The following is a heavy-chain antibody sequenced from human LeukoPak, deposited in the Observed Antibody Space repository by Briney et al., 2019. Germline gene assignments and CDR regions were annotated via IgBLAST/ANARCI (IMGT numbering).Heavy chain of an antibody. CDR1: GFTFSSYA. Sequence: PGGSLRLSCAASGFTFSSYAMSWVRQAPGKGLEWVSAISGSGGSTYYADSVKGRFTISRDNSKNTLYLQMNSLRAEDTAVYYCARDRGPMGLYYYYYGMDVWGQGTTVTVSS. J-gene: IGHJ6*02. CDR2: ISGSGGST. CDR3: ARDRGPMGLYYYYYGMDV. V-gene: IGHV3-23*01.